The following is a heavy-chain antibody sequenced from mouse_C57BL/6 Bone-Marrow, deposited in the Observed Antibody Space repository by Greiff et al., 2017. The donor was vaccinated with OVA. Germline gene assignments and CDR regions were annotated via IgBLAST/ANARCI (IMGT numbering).Heavy chain of an antibody. CDR1: GFNIKDDY. Sequence: EVKLQESGAELVRPGASVKLSCTASGFNIKDDYMHWVKQRPEQGLEWIGWIDPENGDTEYASKFQGKATITADTSSNTAYLQLSSLTSEDTAVYYCTREGTGTDAMDYWGQGTSVTVSS. D-gene: IGHD4-1*01. CDR2: IDPENGDT. CDR3: TREGTGTDAMDY. V-gene: IGHV14-4*01. J-gene: IGHJ4*01.